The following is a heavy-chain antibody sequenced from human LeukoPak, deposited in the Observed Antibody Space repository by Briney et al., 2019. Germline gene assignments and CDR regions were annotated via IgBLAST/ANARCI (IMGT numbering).Heavy chain of an antibody. CDR1: GFTFSSYA. V-gene: IGHV3-66*01. J-gene: IGHJ4*02. CDR2: IYSGGST. Sequence: GGSLRLSCAASGFTFSSYAMSWVRQAPGKGLEWVSVIYSGGSTYYADSVKGRFTISRDNSKNTLYLQMNSLRAEDTAVYYCAKGRGLWFGEYHWGQGTLVTVSS. D-gene: IGHD3-10*01. CDR3: AKGRGLWFGEYH.